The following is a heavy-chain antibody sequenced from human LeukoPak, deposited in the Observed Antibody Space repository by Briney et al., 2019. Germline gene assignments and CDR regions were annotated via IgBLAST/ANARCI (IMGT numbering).Heavy chain of an antibody. J-gene: IGHJ6*03. Sequence: ASVKVSCKASGYTFTSYDINWVRQATGQGLECMGWMNPNSGNTGYAQRFQGRVTITRNTSISTAYMELSSLRSEDTAVYYCARGGYGSYYYYYYYMDVWGKGTTVTVSS. CDR3: ARGGYGSYYYYYYYMDV. CDR2: MNPNSGNT. CDR1: GYTFTSYD. D-gene: IGHD5-18*01. V-gene: IGHV1-8*03.